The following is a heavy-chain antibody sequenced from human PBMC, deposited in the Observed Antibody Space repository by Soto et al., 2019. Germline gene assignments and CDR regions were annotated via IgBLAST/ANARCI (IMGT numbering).Heavy chain of an antibody. D-gene: IGHD3-10*01. CDR3: ARGVNYYGPFHH. CDR1: GFTFSSYT. V-gene: IGHV3-30-3*01. Sequence: QVQLVESGGGVVQPGRSLRLSCAASGFTFSSYTMHWVRQAPGKGLEWVAVISYDGSNKYYADSVKGRFTISRDNSKNTLYLQMNSLRAEDTAVYYCARGVNYYGPFHHWGQGTLVTVSS. CDR2: ISYDGSNK. J-gene: IGHJ1*01.